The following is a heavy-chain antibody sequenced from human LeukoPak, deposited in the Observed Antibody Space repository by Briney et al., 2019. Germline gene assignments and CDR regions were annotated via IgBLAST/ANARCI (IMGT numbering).Heavy chain of an antibody. CDR3: AREMATVWFDY. D-gene: IGHD5-24*01. CDR1: GGSISNYY. J-gene: IGHJ4*02. V-gene: IGHV4-59*01. Sequence: PSETLSLTCTVSGGSISNYYWSWIRQPPGKGLEWIGYIHSSGSTNYNPSLKSRVTISVDTSKNQFSLKLSSVTAADTAVYYCAREMATVWFDYWGQGTLVTVSS. CDR2: IHSSGST.